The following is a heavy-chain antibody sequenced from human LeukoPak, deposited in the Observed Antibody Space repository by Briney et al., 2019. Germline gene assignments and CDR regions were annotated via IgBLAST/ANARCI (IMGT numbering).Heavy chain of an antibody. J-gene: IGHJ5*02. CDR2: ISSSGSTI. D-gene: IGHD4-17*01. CDR1: GFTFSSYE. Sequence: PGGSLRLSCAASGFTFSSYEMNWVRQAPGKGLGWVSYISSSGSTIYYADSVKGRFTISRDNAKNSLYLQMNSLRAEDTAVYYCAGEDYGDYSGSWFDPWGQGTLVTVSS. V-gene: IGHV3-48*03. CDR3: AGEDYGDYSGSWFDP.